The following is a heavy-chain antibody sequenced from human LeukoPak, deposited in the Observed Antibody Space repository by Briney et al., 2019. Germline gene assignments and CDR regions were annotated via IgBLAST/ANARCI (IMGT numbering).Heavy chain of an antibody. CDR2: INHSGST. D-gene: IGHD6-13*01. CDR3: ARDPRGYSSSWYGYYYYGMDV. CDR1: GGSFSGYY. V-gene: IGHV4-34*01. Sequence: SETLSLTCAVYGGSFSGYYWSWIRQPPGKGLEWIGEINHSGSTNYNPSLKSRVTISVDTSKNQFSLKLSSVTAADTAVYYCARDPRGYSSSWYGYYYYGMDVWGQGTTVTVSS. J-gene: IGHJ6*02.